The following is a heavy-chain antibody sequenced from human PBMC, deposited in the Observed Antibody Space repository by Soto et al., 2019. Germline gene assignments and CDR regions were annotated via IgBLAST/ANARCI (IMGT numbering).Heavy chain of an antibody. Sequence: EASVKLSCKASGYTFTSYYMHWVRQAPGQGLEWMGIINPSGGSTSYAQKFQGRVTMTRDTSTSTVYMELSSLRSEDTAVYYCARDGDSQQLPRENYYYYYGMDVWGQGTTVTVS. CDR3: ARDGDSQQLPRENYYYYYGMDV. V-gene: IGHV1-46*01. J-gene: IGHJ6*02. CDR2: INPSGGST. D-gene: IGHD6-13*01. CDR1: GYTFTSYY.